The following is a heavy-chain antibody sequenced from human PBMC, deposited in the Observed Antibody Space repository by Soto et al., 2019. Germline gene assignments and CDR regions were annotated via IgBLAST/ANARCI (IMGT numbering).Heavy chain of an antibody. D-gene: IGHD2-8*01. CDR3: ATGGGYCTNGVCYTRGIPGYYYYMDV. Sequence: GASVKVSCKVSGYTLTELSMHWVRQAPGKGLEWMGGFDPEDGETIYAQKFQGRVTMTEDTSTDTAYMELSSLRSEDTAVYYCATGGGYCTNGVCYTRGIPGYYYYMDVWGKGTTVTVSS. CDR1: GYTLTELS. CDR2: FDPEDGET. V-gene: IGHV1-24*01. J-gene: IGHJ6*03.